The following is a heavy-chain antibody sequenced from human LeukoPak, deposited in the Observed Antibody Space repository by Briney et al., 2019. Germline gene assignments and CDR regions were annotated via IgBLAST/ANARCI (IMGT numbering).Heavy chain of an antibody. CDR1: GFTFDDYG. CDR2: INWNGGST. J-gene: IGHJ4*02. D-gene: IGHD3-10*01. Sequence: GGSLRLSCAASGFTFDDYGMSWVRQAPGKGLEWVSGINWNGGSTGYADSVKGRFTISRDNAKNSLYLQMNSLRAEDTAVYYCAKVIDYYGSGSYYRHFDYWGQGTLVTVSS. CDR3: AKVIDYYGSGSYYRHFDY. V-gene: IGHV3-20*04.